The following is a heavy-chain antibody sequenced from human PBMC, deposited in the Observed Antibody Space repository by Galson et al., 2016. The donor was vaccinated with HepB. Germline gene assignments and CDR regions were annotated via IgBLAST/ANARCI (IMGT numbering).Heavy chain of an antibody. Sequence: SETLSLTCTVSGDSISSSSYYWGWVRQPPGKGLEWIGSISSSGSTYYNSSLKGRATISVDSSEDQFSLKLTSVTAADTAVYFCARLVLVYYYDAGGFYSLRYYFDFWGQGALVTVSS. V-gene: IGHV4-39*01. CDR1: GDSISSSSYY. CDR3: ARLVLVYYYDAGGFYSLRYYFDF. CDR2: ISSSGST. J-gene: IGHJ4*02. D-gene: IGHD3-22*01.